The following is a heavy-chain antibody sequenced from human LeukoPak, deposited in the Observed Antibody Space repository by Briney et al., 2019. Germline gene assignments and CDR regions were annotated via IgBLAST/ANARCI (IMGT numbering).Heavy chain of an antibody. CDR3: ARDRRVRGYVTNYYYGMDV. CDR1: GFTFSSYA. V-gene: IGHV3-53*01. J-gene: IGHJ6*02. Sequence: PGGSLRLSCAASGFTFSSYAMSWVRQAPGKGLEWVSVIYSGGSTYYADSVKGRFTISRDNSKNTLYLQMNSLRAEDTAVYYCARDRRVRGYVTNYYYGMDVWGQGTTVTVSS. CDR2: IYSGGST. D-gene: IGHD3-10*01.